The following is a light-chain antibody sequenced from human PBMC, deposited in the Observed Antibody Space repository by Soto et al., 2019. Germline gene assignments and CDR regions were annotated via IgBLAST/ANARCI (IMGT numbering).Light chain of an antibody. CDR1: PSISTY. CDR3: QQSYSTPRT. CDR2: AAS. J-gene: IGKJ1*01. V-gene: IGKV1-39*01. Sequence: DIPMTQSPSSLSASVGDRGTITCRASPSISTYLNWYQQKPGKAPKVLIYAASRLQSGVPSRFSGSGSGTDFTLTISSLQPEDFATYYCQQSYSTPRTFGQGTKVE.